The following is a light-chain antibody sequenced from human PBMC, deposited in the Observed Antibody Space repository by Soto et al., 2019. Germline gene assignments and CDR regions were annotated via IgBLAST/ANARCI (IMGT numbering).Light chain of an antibody. CDR1: QSISSSY. V-gene: IGKV3-20*01. CDR2: GAS. CDR3: QQYGSSPRK. J-gene: IGKJ1*01. Sequence: EIVLTQSPGTLSLSPGERATLSCRASQSISSSYLAWYQQRPGQAPRLLIYGASSRATGITDRFSGSGSGTDFTLTISRLEPEDFAVYXXQQYGSSPRKFGQGTKVEVK.